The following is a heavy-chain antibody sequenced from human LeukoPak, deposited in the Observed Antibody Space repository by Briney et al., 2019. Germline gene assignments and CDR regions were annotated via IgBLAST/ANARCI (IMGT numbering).Heavy chain of an antibody. D-gene: IGHD1-1*01. J-gene: IGHJ4*02. CDR2: IYPGDSDT. Sequence: GESLKISCKGSGYSFTSYWIGWVRQMPGKGLEWMGIIYPGDSDTRYSPSFQGQVTISSATTAYMELSGLTSEDTATYYCARGRWTDAARGSYYFDYWGQGTLVSVST. CDR1: GYSFTSYW. V-gene: IGHV5-51*01. CDR3: ARGRWTDAARGSYYFDY.